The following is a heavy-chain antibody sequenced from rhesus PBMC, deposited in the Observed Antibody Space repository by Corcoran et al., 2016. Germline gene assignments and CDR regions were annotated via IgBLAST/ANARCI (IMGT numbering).Heavy chain of an antibody. CDR2: ISGSSCST. CDR3: ARDTVTTLLYWYFDL. J-gene: IGHJ2*01. V-gene: IGHV4-65*01. Sequence: QVQLQESGPGLVKPSETLSLTCAVSGGSVSSSNWWSWIRQPPGKGLEWIGYISGSSCSTYYNPSLKSRVTISTDTSKNQFSLKLSSVTAADTAVYYCARDTVTTLLYWYFDLWGPGTPITISS. D-gene: IGHD4-23*01. CDR1: GGSVSSSNW.